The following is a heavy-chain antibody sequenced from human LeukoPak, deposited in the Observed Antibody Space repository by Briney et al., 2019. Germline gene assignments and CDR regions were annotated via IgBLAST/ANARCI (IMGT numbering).Heavy chain of an antibody. V-gene: IGHV3-23*01. CDR2: ISGSGGST. CDR1: GITLSNYG. Sequence: GGSLRLSCAVSGITLSNYGMSWVRQAPGKGLEWVAGISGSGGSTNYADSVKGRFTVSRDNPKNTLFLQMKSLRAEDTAVYFCAKRGVVIRVILVGFHKEAYYFDSWGQGALVTVSS. J-gene: IGHJ4*02. CDR3: AKRGVVIRVILVGFHKEAYYFDS. D-gene: IGHD3-22*01.